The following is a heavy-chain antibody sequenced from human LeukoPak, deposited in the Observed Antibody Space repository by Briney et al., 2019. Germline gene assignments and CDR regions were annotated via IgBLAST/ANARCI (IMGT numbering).Heavy chain of an antibody. J-gene: IGHJ4*02. CDR2: IYYSGST. CDR3: ARLHYGDYELDY. Sequence: SETLSLTCTVSGASISSGGYHWSWIRQHPGKGLEWIAYIYYSGSTYYNPPLKSRLAISVDTSKDQFSLQLRSLTAADTAIYYCARLHYGDYELDYWGQGTLVTVSS. D-gene: IGHD4-17*01. CDR1: GASISSGGYH. V-gene: IGHV4-31*03.